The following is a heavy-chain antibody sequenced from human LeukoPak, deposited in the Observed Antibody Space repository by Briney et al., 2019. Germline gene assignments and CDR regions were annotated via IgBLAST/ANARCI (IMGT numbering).Heavy chain of an antibody. CDR2: IWYDGSSK. Sequence: GGSLRLSCAASGFTFDTYGMPWVRQAPGKGLEWVAVIWYDGSSKYYADSVKGRFTISRDNSKNTLYLQMNSLRAEDTAVYYCARGPTYYYDSSGYHPEYFQHWGQGTLVTVSS. CDR3: ARGPTYYYDSSGYHPEYFQH. D-gene: IGHD3-22*01. J-gene: IGHJ1*01. CDR1: GFTFDTYG. V-gene: IGHV3-33*01.